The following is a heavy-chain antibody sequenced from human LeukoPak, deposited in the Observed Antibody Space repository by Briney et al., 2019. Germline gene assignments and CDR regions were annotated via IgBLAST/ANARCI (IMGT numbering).Heavy chain of an antibody. CDR2: VGYDGNKK. J-gene: IGHJ4*02. D-gene: IGHD2-2*01. CDR3: AKYDAGLPAARDYFDY. V-gene: IGHV3-30*02. Sequence: GGSLRLSCAASGFTFSSYGMHWVRQAAGKGLEWVTFVGYDGNKKYYADSVKGRFNISRDNSKHTMYLQITSLRGEDTAVYYCAKYDAGLPAARDYFDYWGRGTLVTVSS. CDR1: GFTFSSYG.